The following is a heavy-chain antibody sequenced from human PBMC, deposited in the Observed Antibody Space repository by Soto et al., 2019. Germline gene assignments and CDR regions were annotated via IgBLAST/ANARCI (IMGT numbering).Heavy chain of an antibody. J-gene: IGHJ4*02. CDR1: GFTFSSYA. CDR3: ATDIADTWRLNS. CDR2: ISGSGGST. Sequence: PGGSLRLSCAASGFTFSSYAMSWVRQAPRKGLEWVSAISGSGGSTYYADSVKGRFTISRDNSKNTLYLQMNSLRADDTSLYICATDIADTWRLNSWGQGTLVTVSS. D-gene: IGHD5-12*01. V-gene: IGHV3-23*01.